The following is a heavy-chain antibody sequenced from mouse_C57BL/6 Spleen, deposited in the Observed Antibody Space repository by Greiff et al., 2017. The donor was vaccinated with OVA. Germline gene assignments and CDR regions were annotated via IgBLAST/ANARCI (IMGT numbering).Heavy chain of an antibody. V-gene: IGHV1-81*01. CDR3: AREGSKEGYFDY. D-gene: IGHD1-1*01. CDR1: GYTFTSYG. J-gene: IGHJ2*01. Sequence: VQLQQSGAELARPGASVKLSCKASGYTFTSYGISWVKQRTGQGLEWIGEIYPRSGNTYYNEKFKGKATLTADKSSSTAYMELRSLTSEDSAVYFCAREGSKEGYFDYWGQGTTLTVSS. CDR2: IYPRSGNT.